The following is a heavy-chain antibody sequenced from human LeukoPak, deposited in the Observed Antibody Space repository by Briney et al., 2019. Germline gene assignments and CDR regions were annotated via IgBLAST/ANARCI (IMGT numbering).Heavy chain of an antibody. CDR2: ISSSGSTI. CDR1: GFTFSSYW. J-gene: IGHJ4*02. V-gene: IGHV3-48*04. Sequence: GGSLRLSCAASGFTFSSYWMSWVRQAPGKGLEWVSYISSSGSTIYYADSVKGRFTISRDNAKNSLYLQMNSLRAEDTAVYYCARDNCSSTSCSEGTIDYWGQGTLVTVSS. CDR3: ARDNCSSTSCSEGTIDY. D-gene: IGHD2-2*01.